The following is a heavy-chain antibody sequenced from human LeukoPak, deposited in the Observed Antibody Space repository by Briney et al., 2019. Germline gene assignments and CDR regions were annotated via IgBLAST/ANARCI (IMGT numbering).Heavy chain of an antibody. CDR1: GDSISSGLYS. D-gene: IGHD3-16*01. J-gene: IGHJ4*02. CDR2: IYHNGDT. Sequence: SETLSLTCTVSGDSISSGLYSWGWIRQPPGEGLEWIGNIYHNGDTYYNPSLRSRVAISVDTSENQFSLSLRSVTAADTAVYYCARLWSHSKTEDYWGQGTVVTVSS. V-gene: IGHV4-39*01. CDR3: ARLWSHSKTEDY.